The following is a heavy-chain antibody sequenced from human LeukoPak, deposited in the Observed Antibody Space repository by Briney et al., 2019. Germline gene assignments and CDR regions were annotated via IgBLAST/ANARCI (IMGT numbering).Heavy chain of an antibody. Sequence: GGSLRLSCAASGFTVSNNYMSWVRQAPGKGLVWVSVIYSGGSTFYADSVKGRFTISRDNSKNTLYLQMNSLRAEDTAVYYCASDSYSPEYFQHWGQGTLVTVSS. CDR1: GFTVSNNY. V-gene: IGHV3-66*01. D-gene: IGHD2-15*01. J-gene: IGHJ1*01. CDR2: IYSGGST. CDR3: ASDSYSPEYFQH.